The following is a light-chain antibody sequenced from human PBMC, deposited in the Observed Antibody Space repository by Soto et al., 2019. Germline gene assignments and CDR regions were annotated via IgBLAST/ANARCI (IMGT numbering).Light chain of an antibody. Sequence: QSALTQPPSASGSPGQSVTISCTGTSSDVGRYNYVSWYQQHPGKAPKLMIYEVSKRPSGVPDRFSGSKSGNTASLTVSGLQAEDEADYYCTSYAGSNNFFYVFGTGTKLTVL. CDR2: EVS. J-gene: IGLJ1*01. CDR3: TSYAGSNNFFYV. CDR1: SSDVGRYNY. V-gene: IGLV2-8*01.